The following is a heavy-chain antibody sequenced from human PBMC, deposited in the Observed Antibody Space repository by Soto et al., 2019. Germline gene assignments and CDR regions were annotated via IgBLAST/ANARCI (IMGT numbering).Heavy chain of an antibody. Sequence: PGGSLRLSCAASGFTFSSYAMSWIRQPPGKGLEWVGHIYGSGSTNYNPSLQSRVTISVDTSKIQFSLNLTSVTAADTAVYYCARASLAEGPEAYWGQGILVTVSS. V-gene: IGHV4-59*12. CDR3: ARASLAEGPEAY. D-gene: IGHD6-19*01. J-gene: IGHJ4*02. CDR1: GFTFSSYA. CDR2: IYGSGST.